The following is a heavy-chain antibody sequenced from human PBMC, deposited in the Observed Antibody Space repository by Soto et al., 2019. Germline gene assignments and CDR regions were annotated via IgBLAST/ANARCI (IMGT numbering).Heavy chain of an antibody. CDR3: AKDIEDKAWDAFDI. CDR1: GFTFEDYA. J-gene: IGHJ3*02. Sequence: ALRVTCASSGFTFEDYAMPLVRQAPGKGLEWVSGISWNSGSIGYADSVKGRFTISRDNAKNSLYLQMNSLRAEDTALYYCAKDIEDKAWDAFDIWGQGTMVTVSS. V-gene: IGHV3-9*01. CDR2: ISWNSGSI. D-gene: IGHD5-18*01.